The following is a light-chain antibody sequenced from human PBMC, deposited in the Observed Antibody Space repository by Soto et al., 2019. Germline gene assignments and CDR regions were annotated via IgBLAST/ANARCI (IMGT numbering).Light chain of an antibody. V-gene: IGLV2-14*01. Sequence: QSALTQPASVSGSPGQSITISCTGTSSDVGDYNYVSWYQQHPGKAPKLMIYEVSNRPSGVSNRFSGSKSGNTASLTVSGLQADDEADYYCSSFTSSSPYVFGTGTKLT. J-gene: IGLJ1*01. CDR1: SSDVGDYNY. CDR2: EVS. CDR3: SSFTSSSPYV.